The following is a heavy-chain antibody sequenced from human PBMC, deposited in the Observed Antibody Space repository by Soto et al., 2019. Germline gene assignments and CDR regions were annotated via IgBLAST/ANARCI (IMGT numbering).Heavy chain of an antibody. CDR1: GASVASNSAA. V-gene: IGHV6-1*01. J-gene: IGHJ4*02. CDR3: ARGSKRAGTAYYFDH. Sequence: TRSLTWAISGASVASNSAAWNLIRQSPSRGLEWLGRTYYRSKWYNDYAVSVKSRITINPDTSKNKFSLQLNSVTPEDTAVYYCARGSKRAGTAYYFDHWGQGTLVTVS. CDR2: TYYRSKWYN. D-gene: IGHD1-1*01.